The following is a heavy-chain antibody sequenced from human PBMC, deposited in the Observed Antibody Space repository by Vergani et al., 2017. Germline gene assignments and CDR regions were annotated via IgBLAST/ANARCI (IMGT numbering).Heavy chain of an antibody. CDR1: GGSINTGAYY. CDR3: ARDIRVPAAHLGGMDV. CDR2: VYTSGMT. D-gene: IGHD2-2*01. V-gene: IGHV4-61*02. J-gene: IGHJ6*02. Sequence: QVQLQESGPRLVRPSQTLSLTCTVSGGSINTGAYYWSWIRQPAGKGLEWIGRVYTSGMTNYNPSLKSRVTILVDRSKSQLSLKLTSVTAGDTAVYFCARDIRVPAAHLGGMDVWGQXP.